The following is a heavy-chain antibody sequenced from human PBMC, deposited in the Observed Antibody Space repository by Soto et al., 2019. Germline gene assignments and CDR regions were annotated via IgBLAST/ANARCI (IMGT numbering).Heavy chain of an antibody. CDR1: GFTFTSSA. Sequence: SVKVSCKASGFTFTSSAVQWVRQARGQRLEWIGWIVVGSGNTNYAQKFQERVTITRDMSTSTAYMELSSLRSEDTAVYYCAAGFEDMIMVRGVPKNSFDYWGQGTLVPVSS. CDR3: AAGFEDMIMVRGVPKNSFDY. D-gene: IGHD3-10*01. J-gene: IGHJ4*02. CDR2: IVVGSGNT. V-gene: IGHV1-58*01.